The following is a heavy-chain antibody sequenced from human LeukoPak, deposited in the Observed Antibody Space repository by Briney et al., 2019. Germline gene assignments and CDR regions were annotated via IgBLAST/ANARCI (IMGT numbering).Heavy chain of an antibody. J-gene: IGHJ3*02. CDR1: GYXFTGSY. CDR2: INPYSGAT. V-gene: IGHV1-2*02. D-gene: IGHD1-1*01. Sequence: ASVTVSCKASGYXFTGSYMHWVRQAPGQGLEWMGWINPYSGATNYAQKFQGRITMTRDTSISTAYMELSRLRSDDTAVYYCTREDDNSYDAFDIWSQGTMVTVSS. CDR3: TREDDNSYDAFDI.